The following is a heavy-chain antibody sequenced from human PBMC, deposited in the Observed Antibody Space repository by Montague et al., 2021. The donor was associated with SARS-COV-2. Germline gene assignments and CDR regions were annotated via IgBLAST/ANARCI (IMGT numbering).Heavy chain of an antibody. V-gene: IGHV4-39*01. D-gene: IGHD1-26*01. CDR3: ARQGSGSYYNGFDT. J-gene: IGHJ5*02. Sequence: SETLSLTCTVSGGSISSSSYYWGWIRQPPGKGLEWIGSNYYSGSTYYNPSLKSRVTISVDTSKNQFSLKLSSVTAADTAVYYCARQGSGSYYNGFDTWGQGTLVTVSS. CDR2: NYYSGST. CDR1: GGSISSSSYY.